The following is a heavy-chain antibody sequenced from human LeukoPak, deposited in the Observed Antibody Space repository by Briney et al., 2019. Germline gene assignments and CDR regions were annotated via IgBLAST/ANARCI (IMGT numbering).Heavy chain of an antibody. CDR2: GGSGGST. CDR1: GFIFSSYA. V-gene: IGHV3-23*01. Sequence: GGSLRLSCAASGFIFSSYAMSWVRQAPGKGLEWVSYGGSGGSTYYADSVKGRFTVSRNNSKSTLYLQMNSLTAEDTAVYYCAKMRGQYYHSYYMDAWGKGTTVTVSS. J-gene: IGHJ6*03. CDR3: AKMRGQYYHSYYMDA.